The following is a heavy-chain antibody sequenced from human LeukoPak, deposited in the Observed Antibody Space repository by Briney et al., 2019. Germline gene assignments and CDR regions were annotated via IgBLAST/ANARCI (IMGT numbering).Heavy chain of an antibody. D-gene: IGHD6-6*01. CDR2: IGSSSSYI. CDR1: GCTFSSYS. CDR3: ARDYSSSALDY. J-gene: IGHJ4*02. Sequence: GGSLRLSCAASGCTFSSYSMNWVRQAPGKGLEWVSSIGSSSSYIYYADSVKGRFTISRDNARNSLYLQMNSLRAEDTAVYHCARDYSSSALDYWGQGTLVTVSS. V-gene: IGHV3-21*01.